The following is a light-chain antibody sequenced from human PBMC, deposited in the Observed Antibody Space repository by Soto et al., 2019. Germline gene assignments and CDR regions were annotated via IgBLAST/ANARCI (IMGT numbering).Light chain of an antibody. CDR1: SGSVSTSYY. CDR3: VLYMGSGIPGV. Sequence: QTVVTQEPSFSVSPGGTVTLTCGLSSGSVSTSYYPSWYQQTPGQAPRTLIYSTNTRSSGVPDRFSGPILGNKAALTITGAQADDESDYYCVLYMGSGIPGVFGGGTKVTVL. V-gene: IGLV8-61*01. J-gene: IGLJ3*02. CDR2: STN.